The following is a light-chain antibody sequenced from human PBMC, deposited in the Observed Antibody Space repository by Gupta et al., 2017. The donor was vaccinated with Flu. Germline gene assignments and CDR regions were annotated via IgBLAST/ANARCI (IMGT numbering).Light chain of an antibody. CDR1: NSNIGRYG. CDR3: AVWDDSLNGHYV. V-gene: IGLV1-44*01. Sequence: QSALTQPPSASGTPGQRVSFSCAGSNSNIGRYGVDWYQQLPGMAPKLLIYDYSDRPSGVPDRFTGSKSGTSASLAISGLQSEDEADYYCAVWDDSLNGHYVFGSGTKVTVL. J-gene: IGLJ1*01. CDR2: DYS.